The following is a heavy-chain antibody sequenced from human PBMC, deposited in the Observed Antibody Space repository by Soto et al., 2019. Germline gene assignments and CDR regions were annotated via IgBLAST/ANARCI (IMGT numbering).Heavy chain of an antibody. CDR3: ARAVTSSWWFDS. J-gene: IGHJ5*01. D-gene: IGHD6-6*01. V-gene: IGHV4-31*03. Sequence: SETLSLTCTVSGGSISSGGYYWSWIRQHPGKGLEWIGYIYYSGSTYYNPSLKSRVTISVDTSKNQFSLKLSSVTAADTAVYYCARAVTSSWWFDSWGQGTLVTVSS. CDR2: IYYSGST. CDR1: GGSISSGGYY.